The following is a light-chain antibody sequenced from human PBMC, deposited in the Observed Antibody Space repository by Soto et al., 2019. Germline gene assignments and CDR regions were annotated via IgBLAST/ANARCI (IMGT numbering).Light chain of an antibody. CDR3: QQYNGYSIT. J-gene: IGKJ5*01. Sequence: AIRMTQSPSSLSASTGDRVTITCRASQGISSYLAWYQQKPGKAPKLLIYDASTLQSGVPSRFSGSGSGTEFTLTISSLQPDDFATYYCQQYNGYSITFGQGTRLEIK. V-gene: IGKV1-8*01. CDR1: QGISSY. CDR2: DAS.